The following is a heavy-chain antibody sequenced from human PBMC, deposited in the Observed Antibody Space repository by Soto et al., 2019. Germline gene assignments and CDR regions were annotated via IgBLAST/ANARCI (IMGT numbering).Heavy chain of an antibody. J-gene: IGHJ4*02. CDR1: GFTFSSYG. CDR3: ARDHSSSWYYFDY. Sequence: QVQLVESGGGVVQPGRSLRLSCAASGFTFSSYGMHWVRQAPGKGLEWVAVISYDGSNKYYAASVKGRFTISRENSKNTLYLPMNSLRAEDTAVYYCARDHSSSWYYFDYWGQGTLVTVSS. V-gene: IGHV3-30*03. D-gene: IGHD6-13*01. CDR2: ISYDGSNK.